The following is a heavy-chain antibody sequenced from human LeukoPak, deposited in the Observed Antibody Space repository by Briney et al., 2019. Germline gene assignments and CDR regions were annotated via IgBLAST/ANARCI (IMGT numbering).Heavy chain of an antibody. V-gene: IGHV3-30*02. J-gene: IGHJ4*02. CDR2: IRYDGSNK. CDR1: GFTFSSYG. Sequence: GGSLRLSCAASGFTFSSYGMHWVRQAPGKGLEWVAFIRYDGSNKYYADSVKGRFTISRDNSKNTLYLQMNSLRAEDTAVYYCAKAGEGARPEDYFDYWGQGTLVTVSS. D-gene: IGHD6-6*01. CDR3: AKAGEGARPEDYFDY.